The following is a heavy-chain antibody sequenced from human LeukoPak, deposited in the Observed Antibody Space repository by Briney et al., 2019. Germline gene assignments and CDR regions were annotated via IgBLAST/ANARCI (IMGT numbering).Heavy chain of an antibody. Sequence: ASVKVSCKASGYTFSDFDINWVRQAAGQGPELMGWVNPKSYSRAYIEKFQGRLTMTTNTSTTTVYMELSSLRSEDTAMYYCVRGATFQRQALAYWGQGTLVIVSS. CDR2: VNPKSYSR. V-gene: IGHV1-8*01. D-gene: IGHD3-16*01. J-gene: IGHJ4*02. CDR1: GYTFSDFD. CDR3: VRGATFQRQALAY.